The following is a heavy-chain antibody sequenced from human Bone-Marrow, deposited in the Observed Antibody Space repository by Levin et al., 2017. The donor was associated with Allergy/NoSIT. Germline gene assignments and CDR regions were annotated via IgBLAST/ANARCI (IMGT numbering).Heavy chain of an antibody. V-gene: IGHV4-59*01. CDR2: IFYSGST. Sequence: SQTLSLTCTVSGGSISGYYWSWVRQPPGKGLEWVGHIFYSGSTNYNPSLKSRVTISINTSKNQFSLNLTSVTAADTAFYYCARSVAGEFDYWGQGTLVIVSS. D-gene: IGHD3-10*01. CDR3: ARSVAGEFDY. J-gene: IGHJ4*02. CDR1: GGSISGYY.